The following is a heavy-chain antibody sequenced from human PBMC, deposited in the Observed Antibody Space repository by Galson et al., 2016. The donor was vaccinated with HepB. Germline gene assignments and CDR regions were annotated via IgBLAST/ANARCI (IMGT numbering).Heavy chain of an antibody. J-gene: IGHJ3*02. D-gene: IGHD7-27*01. V-gene: IGHV3-21*01. CDR1: GFTFSSYS. CDR3: ATSLGRYAFDI. Sequence: SLRLSCAASGFTFSSYSMNWVRQAPGKGLEWVSSISGSSSYIHYADSVKGRFTISRDNGKNSLYLQMNSLRVEDTAVYYCATSLGRYAFDIWGQGTMVTVSS. CDR2: ISGSSSYI.